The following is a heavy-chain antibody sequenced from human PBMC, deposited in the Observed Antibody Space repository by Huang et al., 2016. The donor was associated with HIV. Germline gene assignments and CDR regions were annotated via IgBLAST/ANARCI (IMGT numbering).Heavy chain of an antibody. V-gene: IGHV3-11*04. CDR3: ARKGRDDFWSGYPDY. CDR1: GFTFSDYY. CDR2: ISSTGNTI. J-gene: IGHJ4*02. D-gene: IGHD3-3*01. Sequence: QVQLVESGGGLVKPGGSLRLSCAASGFTFSDYYMSWIRQGPGKGLEWVSYISSTGNTIYYPDYVKGRFTISRDNAKNSLFLQMNSLRAEDTAIYYCARKGRDDFWSGYPDYWGQGTLVTVSS.